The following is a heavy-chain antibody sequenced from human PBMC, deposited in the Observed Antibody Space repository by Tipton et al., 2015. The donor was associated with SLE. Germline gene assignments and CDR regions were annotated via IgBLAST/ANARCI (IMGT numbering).Heavy chain of an antibody. D-gene: IGHD3-22*01. CDR2: INHSGST. CDR3: ARDSRIGWFDP. V-gene: IGHV4-34*01. Sequence: TLSLTCAVYGGSFSGYYWTWIRQPPGKGLEWIGEINHSGSTNYSPSLKSRVTISIDTSKNQFSLKLTSVAAADTAVYYCARDSRIGWFDPWGQGTLVTVSS. J-gene: IGHJ5*02. CDR1: GGSFSGYY.